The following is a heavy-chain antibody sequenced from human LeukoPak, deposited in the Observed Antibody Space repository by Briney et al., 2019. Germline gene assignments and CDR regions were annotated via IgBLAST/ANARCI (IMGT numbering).Heavy chain of an antibody. CDR1: GGSFSNYY. D-gene: IGHD4-17*01. Sequence: SETLSLTCAVYGGSFSNYYWSWIRQPPGKGLEWIGEINDSGTINYNPSLMSRVTISVDKSKNQFSLKLSSVTAADTAVYYCARRWDYGRNYYIDVWGKGATVSVSS. J-gene: IGHJ6*03. CDR2: INDSGTI. V-gene: IGHV4-34*01. CDR3: ARRWDYGRNYYIDV.